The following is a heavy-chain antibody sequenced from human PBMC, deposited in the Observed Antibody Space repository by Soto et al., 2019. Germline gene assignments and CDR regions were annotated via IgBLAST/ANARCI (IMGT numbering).Heavy chain of an antibody. J-gene: IGHJ3*02. D-gene: IGHD3-10*01. V-gene: IGHV3-23*01. CDR2: ISGSGGST. CDR3: AKDVLLWFGELKGHDAFDI. Sequence: GGSLRLSCAASGFTFSSYAMSWVRQAPGKGLEWVSAISGSGGSTYYADSVKGRFTISRDNSKNTLYLQMNSLRAEDTAVYYCAKDVLLWFGELKGHDAFDIWGQGTMVTVS. CDR1: GFTFSSYA.